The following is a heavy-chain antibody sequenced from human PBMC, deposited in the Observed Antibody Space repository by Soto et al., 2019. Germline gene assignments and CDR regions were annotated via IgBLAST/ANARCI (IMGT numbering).Heavy chain of an antibody. Sequence: QVQLVESGGGVVQPGMSLRLSCAASGFTFSTYGMHWVRQAPGKGLEWVAVISYDGSNRYYADSVRGRLSVSRDSSNNTLYLQMNSLRAEDTAVYYCAKDRDSCGGAICYSGAVDCWGQGTLVTVSS. CDR2: ISYDGSNR. CDR1: GFTFSTYG. D-gene: IGHD2-21*01. V-gene: IGHV3-30*18. CDR3: AKDRDSCGGAICYSGAVDC. J-gene: IGHJ4*02.